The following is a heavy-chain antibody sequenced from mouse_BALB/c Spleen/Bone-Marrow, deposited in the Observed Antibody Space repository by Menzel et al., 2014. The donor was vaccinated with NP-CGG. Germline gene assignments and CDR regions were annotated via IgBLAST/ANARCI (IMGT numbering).Heavy chain of an antibody. V-gene: IGHV7-3*02. Sequence: EVKVEESGGGLVQPGGSLRLSCTTSGFTFTDYYMSWVRQPPGKALEWLGFIRNKANGYTTEYSASVKGRFTISRDNSQSILYLQLNTLRAEDSATYYCARDVRHLDYWGKRTTLTVSS. CDR3: ARDVRHLDY. CDR2: IRNKANGYTT. CDR1: GFTFTDYY. J-gene: IGHJ2*01.